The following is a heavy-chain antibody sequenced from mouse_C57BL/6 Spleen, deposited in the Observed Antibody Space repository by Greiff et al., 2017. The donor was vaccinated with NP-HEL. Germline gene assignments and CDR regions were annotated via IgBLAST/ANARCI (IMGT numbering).Heavy chain of an antibody. D-gene: IGHD1-1*01. CDR2: IYPSDSET. CDR1: GYTFTSYW. Sequence: QVQLKQPGAELVRPGSSVKLSCKASGYTFTSYWMDWVKQRPGQGLEWIGNIYPSDSETHYNQKFKDKATLTVDKSSSTAYMQLSSLTSEDSAVYYCARRGITTVYFDYWGQGTTLTVSS. V-gene: IGHV1-61*01. CDR3: ARRGITTVYFDY. J-gene: IGHJ2*01.